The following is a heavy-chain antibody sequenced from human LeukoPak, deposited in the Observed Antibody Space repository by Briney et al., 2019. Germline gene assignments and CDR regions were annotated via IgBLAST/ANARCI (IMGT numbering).Heavy chain of an antibody. CDR3: AKDPFAVAGTDNWFDP. CDR2: IRYDGSNK. Sequence: PGGSLRLSCAASGFTFSSYGMHWVRQAPGKGLEWVAFIRYDGSNKYYADSVKGRFTISRDNSKNTLYLQMNSLRAEDTAVYYCAKDPFAVAGTDNWFDPWGQGTLVTVSS. CDR1: GFTFSSYG. D-gene: IGHD6-19*01. J-gene: IGHJ5*02. V-gene: IGHV3-30*02.